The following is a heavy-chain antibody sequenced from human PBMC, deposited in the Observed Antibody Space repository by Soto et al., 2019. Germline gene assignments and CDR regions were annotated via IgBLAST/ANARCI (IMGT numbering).Heavy chain of an antibody. Sequence: GGSLRLSCAASGFTFSSYAMSWVRQAPGKGLEWVSAISGSGGSTYYADSVKGRFTISRDNSKNTLYLQMNSLRAEDTAVYYCAKGISFSGYDSSGYYFNYWGQGTLVTVSS. CDR1: GFTFSSYA. CDR3: AKGISFSGYDSSGYYFNY. V-gene: IGHV3-23*01. D-gene: IGHD3-22*01. CDR2: ISGSGGST. J-gene: IGHJ4*02.